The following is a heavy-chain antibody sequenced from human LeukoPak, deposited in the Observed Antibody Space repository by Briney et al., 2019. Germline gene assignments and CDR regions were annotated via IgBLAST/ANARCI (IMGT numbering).Heavy chain of an antibody. CDR1: GGSISSGSYY. Sequence: SETLSLTCTVSGGSISSGSYYWTWIRQPAGKGLEWIGHIYTSGSTGYNPSLKSRVSISLDPSKNQFSLKLSSVTAADTAVYYCARGMRITMVRGVIINAFDIWGQGTMVTVSS. D-gene: IGHD3-10*01. J-gene: IGHJ3*02. V-gene: IGHV4-61*09. CDR3: ARGMRITMVRGVIINAFDI. CDR2: IYTSGST.